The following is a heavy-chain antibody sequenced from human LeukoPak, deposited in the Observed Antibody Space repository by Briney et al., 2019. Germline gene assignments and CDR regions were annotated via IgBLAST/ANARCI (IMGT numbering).Heavy chain of an antibody. J-gene: IGHJ4*02. CDR2: IYYSGST. D-gene: IGHD3-3*01. V-gene: IGHV4-59*01. CDR1: GGSISSYY. Sequence: SETLSLTCTVSGGSISSYYWSWIRQPPGEGLGWIGYIYYSGSTNYNPSLKSRVTISVDTSKNQFSLKLSSVTAADTAVYYCARVPRGAAPSGYFDYWGQGTLVTVSS. CDR3: ARVPRGAAPSGYFDY.